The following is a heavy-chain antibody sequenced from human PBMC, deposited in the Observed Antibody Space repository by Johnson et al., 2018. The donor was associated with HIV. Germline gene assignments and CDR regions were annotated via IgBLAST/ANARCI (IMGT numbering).Heavy chain of an antibody. CDR2: IWYDGSEK. V-gene: IGHV3-33*06. J-gene: IGHJ3*02. Sequence: QELLVEFGGGVVQPGRSLRLSCVTSGFTFSSYGMHWVRQAPGKGLAWVAVIWYDGSEKYYADSVNGRFTISRDNPKNTLYLQMNSLRAEDTAVYYCAKELRLHRAFDIWGQGTMVTVSS. CDR3: AKELRLHRAFDI. CDR1: GFTFSSYG. D-gene: IGHD5-24*01.